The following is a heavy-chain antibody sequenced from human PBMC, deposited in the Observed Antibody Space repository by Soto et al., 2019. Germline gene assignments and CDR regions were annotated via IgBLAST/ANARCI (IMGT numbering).Heavy chain of an antibody. V-gene: IGHV4-34*01. J-gene: IGHJ4*02. Sequence: QVQLQQWGAGLLKPSETLSLTCAVYGGSFSGYYWSWIRQPPGKGLGWIGEINHSGSTNYNPSLKSRVTISVDTSKNQFSLKLSSVTAADTAVYYCARVLSPSGSYSRVDYWGQGTLVTVSS. D-gene: IGHD3-10*01. CDR3: ARVLSPSGSYSRVDY. CDR1: GGSFSGYY. CDR2: INHSGST.